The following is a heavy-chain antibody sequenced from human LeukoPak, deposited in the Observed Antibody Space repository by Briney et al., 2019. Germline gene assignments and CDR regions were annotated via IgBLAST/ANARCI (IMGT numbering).Heavy chain of an antibody. CDR3: ARERLAAAGSVSYYFDY. Sequence: GGSLRLSCAASGFTFSSYGIHWVRQAPGKGLEWVAVIWYDGSNKYYADSVKGRFTISRDNSKNTLYLQMNSLRAEDTAVYYCARERLAAAGSVSYYFDYWGQGTLVTVSS. CDR2: IWYDGSNK. V-gene: IGHV3-33*01. D-gene: IGHD6-13*01. CDR1: GFTFSSYG. J-gene: IGHJ4*02.